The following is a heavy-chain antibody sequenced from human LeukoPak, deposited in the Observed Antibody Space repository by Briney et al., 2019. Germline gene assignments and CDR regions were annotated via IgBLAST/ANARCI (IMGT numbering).Heavy chain of an antibody. CDR3: AKQLPSHDVFDI. J-gene: IGHJ3*02. CDR2: ISGSSGST. V-gene: IGHV3-23*01. CDR1: GFTFRNYA. D-gene: IGHD2-2*01. Sequence: QPGGSLRLSCAASGFTFRNYAMSWVRQAPGKGLEWVSAISGSSGSTYYADSVKGRFTISRDTSKNTLYLQMNSLRAEDTAVYYCAKQLPSHDVFDIWGQGTMVTVSS.